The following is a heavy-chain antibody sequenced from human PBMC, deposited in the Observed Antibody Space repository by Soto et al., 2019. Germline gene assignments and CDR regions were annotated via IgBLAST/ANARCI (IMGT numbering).Heavy chain of an antibody. CDR1: GYTFTSYD. CDR2: INPNSGNT. J-gene: IGHJ3*01. D-gene: IGHD2-2*01. V-gene: IGHV1-8*01. CDR3: ARFGWFRLLCRAFDL. Sequence: QVQLVQSGAEVKKPGASVKVSCKASGYTFTSYDINWVRQATGQGLEWMGWINPNSGNTGYAQKLQGRVTMTRNNSISTVYMELSSLRSEDTAVYYWARFGWFRLLCRAFDLWGQGTMVTVSS.